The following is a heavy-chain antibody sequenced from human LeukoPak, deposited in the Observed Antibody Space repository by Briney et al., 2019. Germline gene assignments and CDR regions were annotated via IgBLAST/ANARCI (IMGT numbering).Heavy chain of an antibody. V-gene: IGHV1-69*04. CDR1: GGTFSSSA. CDR2: IIPVLNIT. J-gene: IGHJ6*02. Sequence: PGASVKVSCETSGGTFSSSAITWVRQAPGQGLEWMGRIIPVLNITTYAQKFQGRVTITADTSSSTVYMELSSLRSEETAVYYCAKDQGLTAPPPYGLDVWGQGTTVIVSS. CDR3: AKDQGLTAPPPYGLDV. D-gene: IGHD5-18*01.